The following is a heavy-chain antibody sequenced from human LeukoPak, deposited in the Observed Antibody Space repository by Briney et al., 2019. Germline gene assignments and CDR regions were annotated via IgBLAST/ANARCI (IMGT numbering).Heavy chain of an antibody. CDR1: GFTFSSYA. V-gene: IGHV3-21*01. J-gene: IGHJ4*02. CDR3: AKDCELGINWNPFDN. CDR2: ISSSSSYI. Sequence: GGSLRLSCAASGFTFSSYAMSWVRQAPGKGLEWVSSISSSSSYIYYADSVKGRFTISRDNAKNSLYLQMNSLRADDTAMYYCAKDCELGINWNPFDNWGQGTLVTVSS. D-gene: IGHD1-20*01.